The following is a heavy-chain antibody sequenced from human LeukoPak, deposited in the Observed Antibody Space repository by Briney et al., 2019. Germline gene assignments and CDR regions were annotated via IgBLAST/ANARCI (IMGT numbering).Heavy chain of an antibody. V-gene: IGHV3-48*04. J-gene: IGHJ4*02. D-gene: IGHD2-15*01. CDR1: GFTFSSYS. CDR2: ISSSSNTI. Sequence: TGGSLRLSCAASGFTFSSYSMNWVRQAPGKGLEWISYISSSSNTIYYADSVKGRFTISRDNAKNSLYLQMNSLRAEDTAVYYCARDGYCSGGSCYSATDYWGQGTLVTVSS. CDR3: ARDGYCSGGSCYSATDY.